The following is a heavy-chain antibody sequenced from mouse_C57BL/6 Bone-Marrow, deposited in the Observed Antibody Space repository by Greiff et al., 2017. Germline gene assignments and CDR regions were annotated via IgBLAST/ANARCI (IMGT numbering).Heavy chain of an antibody. Sequence: VQLQQSGAELARPGASVKLSCKASGYTFTSYGISWVKQRTGQGLEWIGEIYPRSGNTYYNEKFKGKATLTADKSSSTAYMELRSLTSEDSAVYFCARSQRDYYGSSRFAYWGQGTLVTVSA. CDR1: GYTFTSYG. V-gene: IGHV1-81*01. CDR3: ARSQRDYYGSSRFAY. D-gene: IGHD1-1*01. CDR2: IYPRSGNT. J-gene: IGHJ3*01.